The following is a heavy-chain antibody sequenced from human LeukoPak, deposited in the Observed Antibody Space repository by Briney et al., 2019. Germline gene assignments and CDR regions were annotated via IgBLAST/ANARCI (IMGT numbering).Heavy chain of an antibody. D-gene: IGHD6-13*01. CDR3: AKDSDSSSWYKPSIPNRYFDY. Sequence: PGRPLRLSCAAPGFTFSSYGMHWVCQAPGKGLEWVAVISYDGSNKYYADSVKGRFTISRDNSKNTLYLQMNSLRAEDTAVYYCAKDSDSSSWYKPSIPNRYFDYWGQGTLVTVSS. V-gene: IGHV3-30*18. CDR2: ISYDGSNK. J-gene: IGHJ4*02. CDR1: GFTFSSYG.